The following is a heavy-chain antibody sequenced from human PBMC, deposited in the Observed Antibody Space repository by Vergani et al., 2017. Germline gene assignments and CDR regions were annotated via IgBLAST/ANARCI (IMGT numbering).Heavy chain of an antibody. Sequence: EVQLVESGGGRVKPGGSLRLSCAASVFTFSRYSMNWVRQAPGKGLEWVSSISSSSSYIYYADSVKGRFTISRYKAKNSLYLQMNSLRAEDTDVYYCAIRVRGQPTYYYYGMDVWGQGTTVTVSS. CDR3: AIRVRGQPTYYYYGMDV. CDR2: ISSSSSYI. D-gene: IGHD3-10*01. V-gene: IGHV3-21*01. J-gene: IGHJ6*02. CDR1: VFTFSRYS.